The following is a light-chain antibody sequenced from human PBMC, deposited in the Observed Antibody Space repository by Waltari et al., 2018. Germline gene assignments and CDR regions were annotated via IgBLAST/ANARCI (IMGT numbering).Light chain of an antibody. CDR2: RDS. Sequence: SYELTQPLSVSVALGQTARITCGGHHIGSKNVHWYQQKPGQAPVLGIYRDSNRPSGIPARFSAANSGNTATLTISRAQAGDEADYYCQVWDSSTGNVFGTGTKVTVL. CDR1: HIGSKN. CDR3: QVWDSSTGNV. J-gene: IGLJ1*01. V-gene: IGLV3-9*01.